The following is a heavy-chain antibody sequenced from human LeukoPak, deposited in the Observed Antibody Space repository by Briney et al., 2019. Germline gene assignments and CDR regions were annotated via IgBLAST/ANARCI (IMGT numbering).Heavy chain of an antibody. V-gene: IGHV1-2*02. CDR2: INPNSGGT. CDR1: GYTFTAYY. CDR3: ARGGQGAPLDY. Sequence: GASLKVSCKASGYTFTAYYMHWVRQAPGQGLERMGWINPNSGGTNYAQKFQGRVTMTRDTSISTAYMELSRLRSDDTAVYSCARGGQGAPLDYWGQGSLVTVSS. D-gene: IGHD1-26*01. J-gene: IGHJ4*02.